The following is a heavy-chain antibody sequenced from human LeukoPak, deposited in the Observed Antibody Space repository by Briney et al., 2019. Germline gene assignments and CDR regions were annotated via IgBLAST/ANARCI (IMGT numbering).Heavy chain of an antibody. CDR2: IYHSGST. D-gene: IGHD5-18*01. CDR3: ARFRVYVDTAMVRRVNWFDP. J-gene: IGHJ5*02. CDR1: GGSISSGGYS. Sequence: SETLSLTCAVSGGSISSGGYSWSWIRQPPGKGLEWIGYIYHSGSTYYNPSLKSRVTISVDTSKNQFSLKLSSVTAADTAVYYCARFRVYVDTAMVRRVNWFDPWGQGTLVTVSS. V-gene: IGHV4-30-2*02.